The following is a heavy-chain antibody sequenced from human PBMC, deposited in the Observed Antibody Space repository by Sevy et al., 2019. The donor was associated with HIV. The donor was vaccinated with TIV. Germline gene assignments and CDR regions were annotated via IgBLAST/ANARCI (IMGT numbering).Heavy chain of an antibody. CDR1: GYSFTSYW. CDR2: IYPGDSDT. V-gene: IGHV5-51*01. Sequence: GESLKISCKGSGYSFTSYWIGWVRQMPGKGLEWMGIIYPGDSDTRYSPSFQGQVTISADKSISTAYLQWSSLKASDTAMDYCARQGDILTGYADYYGMDVWGQGTTVTVSS. CDR3: ARQGDILTGYADYYGMDV. J-gene: IGHJ6*02. D-gene: IGHD3-9*01.